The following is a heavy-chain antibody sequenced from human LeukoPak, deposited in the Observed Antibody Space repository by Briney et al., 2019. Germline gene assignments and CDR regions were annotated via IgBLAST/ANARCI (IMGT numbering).Heavy chain of an antibody. Sequence: GRSLRLSCAASGFTFDDYAMHWVRQAPGKGLEWVSGVSWNSGSIGYADSVKGRFTISRDNAKNSLYLQANSLRAEDTALYYCAKAVKGGIVVSDAFDIWGQGTMVTVSS. D-gene: IGHD3-22*01. CDR3: AKAVKGGIVVSDAFDI. J-gene: IGHJ3*02. V-gene: IGHV3-9*01. CDR1: GFTFDDYA. CDR2: VSWNSGSI.